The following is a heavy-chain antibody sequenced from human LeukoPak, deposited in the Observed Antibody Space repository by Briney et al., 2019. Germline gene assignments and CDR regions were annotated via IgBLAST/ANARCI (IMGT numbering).Heavy chain of an antibody. D-gene: IGHD5-24*01. V-gene: IGHV4-61*01. CDR3: ARENGYKYDY. CDR1: SVSISTSNYY. CDR2: IYTSGNT. J-gene: IGHJ4*02. Sequence: SETLSLTCTVSSVSISTSNYYWSWIRQPPGKGLEWIGRIYTSGNTNYNPSLKSRATISVNTSKNQFSLKLSSVTAADTAVYYCARENGYKYDYWGQGTRVTVSS.